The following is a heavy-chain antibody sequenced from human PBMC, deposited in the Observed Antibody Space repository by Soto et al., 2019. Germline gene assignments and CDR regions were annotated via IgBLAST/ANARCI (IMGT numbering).Heavy chain of an antibody. CDR1: GGSFSDYY. D-gene: IGHD2-15*01. CDR2: INHSGST. J-gene: IGHJ4*02. Sequence: QVQLQQWGAGLLKPSETLSLTCAVYGGSFSDYYWSWIRQPPGKGLEWIGEINHSGSTIYNPSRKSRVTMSVDTSKIQFSLNLTSVTAADTPVYYCARGGCSGGSCYRPFFSDWGQGTLVTVSS. V-gene: IGHV4-34*02. CDR3: ARGGCSGGSCYRPFFSD.